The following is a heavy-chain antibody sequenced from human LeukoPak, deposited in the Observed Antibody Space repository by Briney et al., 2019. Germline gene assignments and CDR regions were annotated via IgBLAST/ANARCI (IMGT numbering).Heavy chain of an antibody. J-gene: IGHJ6*02. D-gene: IGHD3-10*01. CDR1: GGSISGYY. CDR3: ARVPLVGGYYYYYGMDV. V-gene: IGHV4-34*01. Sequence: SETLSLTCTVSGGSISGYYWSWIRQPPGKGLEWIGEINHSGSTNYNPSLKSRVTISVDTSKNQFSLKLSSVTAADTAVYYCARVPLVGGYYYYYGMDVWGQGTTVTVSS. CDR2: INHSGST.